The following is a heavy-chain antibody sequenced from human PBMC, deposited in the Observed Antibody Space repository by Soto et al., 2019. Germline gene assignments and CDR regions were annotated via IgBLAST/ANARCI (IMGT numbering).Heavy chain of an antibody. CDR1: GFTFNNYA. Sequence: EVQLLESGGGLVQPGGSLRLSCAASGFTFNNYAMTWVRQAPGKGLEWVSAISGGGDTTSYADSVQGRFTVSRDGSKNLPYLPMTSLRAEDTALDYWAKGRGASGSLSPRVYVCGQGALVTVSS. J-gene: IGHJ4*02. CDR3: AKGRGASGSLSPRVYV. CDR2: ISGGGDTT. V-gene: IGHV3-23*01. D-gene: IGHD3-10*01.